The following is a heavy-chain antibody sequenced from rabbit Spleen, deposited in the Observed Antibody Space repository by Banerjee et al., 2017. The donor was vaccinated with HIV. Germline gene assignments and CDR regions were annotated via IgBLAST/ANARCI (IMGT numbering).Heavy chain of an antibody. Sequence: EESGGDLVKPGASLTLTCIASGVSFSGDSYMCWVRQAPGKGLEWVVCIDAGSSGFTYFASWAKGRFTISKTSSTTMILQMTSLTAADTATYFCARDTASSFSSYGMDLWGPGTLVTVS. J-gene: IGHJ6*01. CDR2: IDAGSSGFT. V-gene: IGHV1S40*01. CDR3: ARDTASSFSSYGMDL. CDR1: GVSFSGDSY. D-gene: IGHD8-1*01.